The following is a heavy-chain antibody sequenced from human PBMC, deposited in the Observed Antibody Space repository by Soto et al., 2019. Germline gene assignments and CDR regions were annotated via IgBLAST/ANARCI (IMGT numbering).Heavy chain of an antibody. D-gene: IGHD2-2*01. Sequence: GGSLRLSCAASGFSFSNDNMNCIRQAPGKGLEWVSYISSSGSTIYYADSVKGRFTISRDNAKNSLYLQMNSLRAEDTAVYYCARGQYCSSTSCYRGDWFDPWGQGTMVTVSS. CDR1: GFSFSNDN. CDR3: ARGQYCSSTSCYRGDWFDP. CDR2: ISSSGSTI. V-gene: IGHV3-48*03. J-gene: IGHJ5*02.